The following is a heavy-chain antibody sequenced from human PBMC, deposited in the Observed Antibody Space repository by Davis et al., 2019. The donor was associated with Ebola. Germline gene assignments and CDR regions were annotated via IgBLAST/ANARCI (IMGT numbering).Heavy chain of an antibody. CDR3: ASQDYDILTGYYSPYGMDV. Sequence: ESLMISCAASGFTVSSNYMSWVRQAPGKGLEWVSVIYSGGSTYYADSVKGRFTISRDNSKNTLYLQMNSLRAEDTAVYYCASQDYDILTGYYSPYGMDVWGQGTTVTVSS. CDR2: IYSGGST. CDR1: GFTVSSNY. D-gene: IGHD3-9*01. J-gene: IGHJ6*02. V-gene: IGHV3-66*04.